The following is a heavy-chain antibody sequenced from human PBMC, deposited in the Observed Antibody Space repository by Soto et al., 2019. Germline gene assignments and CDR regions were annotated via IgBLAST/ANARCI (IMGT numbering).Heavy chain of an antibody. Sequence: QVQLVQSGAEVKKPGASVRVSCKASGYTFTTFAMHWVRQTPGQRPEWMGWINAGNSDTRYSPKFQGRVTITRDTSASTAYMDLHSLTSEDTAVYYGARGYGTDYWGQGTLVTVSS. V-gene: IGHV1-3*01. CDR1: GYTFTTFA. D-gene: IGHD5-18*01. J-gene: IGHJ4*02. CDR2: INAGNSDT. CDR3: ARGYGTDY.